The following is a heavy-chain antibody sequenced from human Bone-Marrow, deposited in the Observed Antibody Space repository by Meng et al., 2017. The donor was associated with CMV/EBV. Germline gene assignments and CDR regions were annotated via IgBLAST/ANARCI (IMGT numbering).Heavy chain of an antibody. CDR2: IRYDGSNK. V-gene: IGHV3-30*02. D-gene: IGHD5-18*01. CDR1: GFTFSSYG. J-gene: IGHJ6*02. CDR3: AKARFRIQLLDV. Sequence: GESLKISCAASGFTFSSYGMHWVRQAPGKGLEWVAFIRYDGSNKYYADSVKGRFTISRDNSKNTLYPQMNSLRAEDTAVYYCAKARFRIQLLDVWGQGTTVTVSS.